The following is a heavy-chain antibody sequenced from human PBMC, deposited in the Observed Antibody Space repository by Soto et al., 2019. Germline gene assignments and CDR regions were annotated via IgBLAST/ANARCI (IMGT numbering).Heavy chain of an antibody. Sequence: QVQLVQSGAEVKKPGASVKLSCKASGYTFTSYGISWVRQAPAQGLEWRGWISAYNGNTNYAQKLQGRVTMTTDTSTSTAYMKLRSLRADGTAVYYGAGSYYSYWGQGTLVTVAS. D-gene: IGHD1-26*01. J-gene: IGHJ4*02. CDR2: ISAYNGNT. CDR3: AGSYYSY. CDR1: GYTFTSYG. V-gene: IGHV1-18*01.